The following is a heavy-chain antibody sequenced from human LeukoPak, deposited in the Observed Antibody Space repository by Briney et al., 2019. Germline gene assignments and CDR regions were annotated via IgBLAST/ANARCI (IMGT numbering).Heavy chain of an antibody. V-gene: IGHV1-69*13. CDR1: GGTFSSYA. D-gene: IGHD4-17*01. CDR2: IIPIFGTA. J-gene: IGHJ4*02. Sequence: ASVKVSCKASGGTFSSYAISWVRQAPGQGLEWMGGIIPIFGTANYAQKFQGRVTITADESTSTAYMELSSLRSEDTAVYYCARDLGGTGGDRPFDYWGQGTLVTVSS. CDR3: ARDLGGTGGDRPFDY.